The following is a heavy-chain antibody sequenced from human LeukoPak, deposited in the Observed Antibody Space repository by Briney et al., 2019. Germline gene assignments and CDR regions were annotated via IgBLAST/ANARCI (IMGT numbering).Heavy chain of an antibody. J-gene: IGHJ4*02. D-gene: IGHD6-6*01. CDR1: GFTFSKYY. Sequence: PGGSLRLSCAVSGFTFSKYYMHWVRQAPGKGLEWVSTMSVSGDSTYYADSVKGRFTISRDNSKNTLYLQMNSLRAEDTAVYYCARKSLAARGMDQWGQGTLVTVSS. CDR3: ARKSLAARGMDQ. V-gene: IGHV3-23*01. CDR2: MSVSGDST.